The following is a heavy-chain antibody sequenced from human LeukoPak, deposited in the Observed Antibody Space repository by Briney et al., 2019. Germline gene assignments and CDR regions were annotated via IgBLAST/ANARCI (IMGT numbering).Heavy chain of an antibody. Sequence: GGSLRLSCAASGFIFSNYWMSWVRQAPGKGLEWVANIKQDGSDTYYVDSVKGRFTISRDNAKNSLYLQMNTLRVEDTAEYYCARDGLASCGGDCYSKYYYYYGMDVWGQGTTVTVSS. J-gene: IGHJ6*02. V-gene: IGHV3-7*01. CDR1: GFIFSNYW. D-gene: IGHD2-21*02. CDR3: ARDGLASCGGDCYSKYYYYYGMDV. CDR2: IKQDGSDT.